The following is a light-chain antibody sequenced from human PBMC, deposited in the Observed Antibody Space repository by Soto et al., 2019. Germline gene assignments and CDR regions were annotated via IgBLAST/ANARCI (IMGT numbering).Light chain of an antibody. CDR3: SSYAGSNNHVL. J-gene: IGLJ2*01. CDR2: EVS. CDR1: SSDVGGYHY. Sequence: QSALTQPPSASGSPGQSVTISCTGTSSDVGGYHYVSWYQQHPGKAPKLMIYEVSKRPSGVPDRFSGSKSSNTASLTVSGLQAEDEADYYCSSYAGSNNHVLFGGGTKVTVL. V-gene: IGLV2-8*01.